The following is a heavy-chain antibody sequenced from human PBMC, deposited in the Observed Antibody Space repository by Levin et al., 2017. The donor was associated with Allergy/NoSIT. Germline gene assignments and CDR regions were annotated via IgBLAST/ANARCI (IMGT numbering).Heavy chain of an antibody. CDR3: ARDREPSRLDY. CDR1: GFPFSNYG. D-gene: IGHD1-14*01. Sequence: GGSLRLSCATSGFPFSNYGIHWVRQAPGKGLEWVSFIWYDGSNKYYADSVKGRFTISRDKSKNTVYLQMNSLRAEDTAVYYCARDREPSRLDYWGQGTLVTVSP. V-gene: IGHV3-33*01. J-gene: IGHJ4*02. CDR2: IWYDGSNK.